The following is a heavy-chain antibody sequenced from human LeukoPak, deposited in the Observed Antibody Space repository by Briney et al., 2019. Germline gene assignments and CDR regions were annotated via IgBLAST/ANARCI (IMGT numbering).Heavy chain of an antibody. D-gene: IGHD6-13*01. CDR2: ISYDGSNK. CDR1: GFSVTSHG. V-gene: IGHV3-30*18. CDR3: AKDRGGIAAAVDY. Sequence: GMSLRLSCEASGFSVTSHGMHWVRQAPGKGLEWVAVISYDGSNKYYADSVKGRFTISRDNSKNTLYLQMNSLRAEDTAVYYCAKDRGGIAAAVDYWGQGTLVTVSS. J-gene: IGHJ4*02.